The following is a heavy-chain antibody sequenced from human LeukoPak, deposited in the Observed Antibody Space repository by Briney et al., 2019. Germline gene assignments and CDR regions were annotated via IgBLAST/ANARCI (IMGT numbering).Heavy chain of an antibody. J-gene: IGHJ3*02. CDR2: VSWNSGSI. V-gene: IGHV3-9*01. CDR3: AKEASYGSGRGAFDI. D-gene: IGHD3-10*01. CDR1: GFTFDNYA. Sequence: GRSLRLSCAASGFTFDNYAMHWVRQAPGKGLEWVSGVSWNSGSIGYADSVKGRFTISRDNAKNSLYLQMNSLRAEDTALYYCAKEASYGSGRGAFDIWGQGTMVTVSS.